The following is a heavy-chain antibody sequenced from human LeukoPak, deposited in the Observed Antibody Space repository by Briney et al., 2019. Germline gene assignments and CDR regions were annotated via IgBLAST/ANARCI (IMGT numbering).Heavy chain of an antibody. J-gene: IGHJ3*02. CDR1: GFTLNNYAFSIYG. Sequence: GGSLRLSCIASGFTLNNYAFSIYGMGWVRQAPGEGLQWVSDISGSGASTDYADSVKGRFTISRDNSKNTLYLQMTSLRAEDTAVYYCATYYYESSGYYYRAFDMRGQGTMVTVSS. V-gene: IGHV3-23*01. CDR2: ISGSGAST. D-gene: IGHD3-22*01. CDR3: ATYYYESSGYYYRAFDM.